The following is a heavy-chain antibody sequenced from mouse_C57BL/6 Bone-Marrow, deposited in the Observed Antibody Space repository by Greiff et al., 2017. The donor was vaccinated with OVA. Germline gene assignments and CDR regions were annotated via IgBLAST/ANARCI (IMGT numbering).Heavy chain of an antibody. CDR3: ARLTGNWYFDV. J-gene: IGHJ1*03. CDR1: GFPFSDFY. D-gene: IGHD4-1*01. V-gene: IGHV7-1*01. CDR2: SRNKANDYTT. Sequence: EVKLVESGGGLVQSGRSLRLSCATSGFPFSDFYMEWVRQAPGKGLEWIAASRNKANDYTTEYSASVKGRFIVSRDTSQSILYLQMNALRAEDTAIYYCARLTGNWYFDVWGTGTTVTVSS.